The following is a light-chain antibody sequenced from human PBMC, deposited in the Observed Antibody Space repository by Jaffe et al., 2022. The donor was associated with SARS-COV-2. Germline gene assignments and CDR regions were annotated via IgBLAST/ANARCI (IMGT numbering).Light chain of an antibody. CDR2: RNY. CDR3: ATWDDNLSGVL. Sequence: QSVLTQPPSASGTPGQRVTISCSGSSSNIGSNFVYWYQQLPGTAPKLLIYRNYQRPSGVPDRFSGSRSGTSASLAISGLRSEDEADYYCATWDDNLSGVLFGGGTKLTVL. J-gene: IGLJ3*02. V-gene: IGLV1-47*01. CDR1: SSNIGSNF.